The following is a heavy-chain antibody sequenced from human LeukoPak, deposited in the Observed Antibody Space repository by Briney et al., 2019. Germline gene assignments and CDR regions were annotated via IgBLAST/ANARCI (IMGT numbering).Heavy chain of an antibody. V-gene: IGHV2-70*04. Sequence: SGPALVKPTQTLTLTCTFSGFSLSTSGMRVGWFSQPPGKALEWLARIDWDDDKFYSTSLKTRLTISKDTSKNQVVLTLTNVDPVDTATYFCARIASGTNFDYWGQGTLVTVSS. CDR1: GFSLSTSGMR. CDR2: IDWDDDK. D-gene: IGHD1-1*01. J-gene: IGHJ4*02. CDR3: ARIASGTNFDY.